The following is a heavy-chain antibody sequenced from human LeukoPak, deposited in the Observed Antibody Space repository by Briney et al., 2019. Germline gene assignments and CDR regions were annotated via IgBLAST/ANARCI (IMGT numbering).Heavy chain of an antibody. Sequence: SETLSLTCTVSGGSISGYYWSWIRQPPGKGLEWIGYIYYRGSTNYNPSLQSRFTISVDTSKNQFSLKLSSVTAADTAVYYCARGVQIKTIYYFHSSGYNYFDYWGQGTLVTVSS. V-gene: IGHV4-59*01. J-gene: IGHJ4*02. CDR1: GGSISGYY. D-gene: IGHD3-22*01. CDR3: ARGVQIKTIYYFHSSGYNYFDY. CDR2: IYYRGST.